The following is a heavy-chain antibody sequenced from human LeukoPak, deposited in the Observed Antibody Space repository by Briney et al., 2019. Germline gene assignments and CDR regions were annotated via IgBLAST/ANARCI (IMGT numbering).Heavy chain of an antibody. CDR1: GFTFSSYS. D-gene: IGHD2-15*01. CDR2: ISYDGSNK. V-gene: IGHV3-30*03. CDR3: ARAGCSGGSCYSGKSYFDY. J-gene: IGHJ4*02. Sequence: PGGSLRLSCAASGFTFSSYSMNWVRQAPGKGLEWVAVISYDGSNKYYADSVKGRFTISRDNSKNTLYLQMNSLRAEDTAVYYCARAGCSGGSCYSGKSYFDYWGQGTLVTVSS.